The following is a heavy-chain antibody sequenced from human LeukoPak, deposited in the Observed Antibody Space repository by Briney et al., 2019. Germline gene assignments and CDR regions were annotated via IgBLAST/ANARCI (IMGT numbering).Heavy chain of an antibody. Sequence: GSLRLSCAATGFTFSSYNMNWVRQAPGKGLEWIGSIYHSGSTYYNPSLKSRVTMSIDTSNNQFSLRLRFVTAADTAVYYCARDSGTTGEVKFDPWGQGTLVTVSS. J-gene: IGHJ5*02. D-gene: IGHD3-10*01. CDR2: IYHSGST. CDR1: GFTFSSYN. V-gene: IGHV4-38-2*02. CDR3: ARDSGTTGEVKFDP.